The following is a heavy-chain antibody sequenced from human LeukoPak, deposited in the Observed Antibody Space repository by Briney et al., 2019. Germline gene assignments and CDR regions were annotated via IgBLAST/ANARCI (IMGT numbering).Heavy chain of an antibody. Sequence: SETLSLTCTVSGGSISSGDYYWSWIRQPPGKGLEWIGYIYYSGSTYYNPSLKSRVTISVDTSKNQFSLKLSSVTAADTAVYYCAKLQGGPVTSYHFDYWGQGALVTVSS. CDR2: IYYSGST. J-gene: IGHJ4*02. CDR3: AKLQGGPVTSYHFDY. V-gene: IGHV4-30-4*01. D-gene: IGHD3-16*02. CDR1: GGSISSGDYY.